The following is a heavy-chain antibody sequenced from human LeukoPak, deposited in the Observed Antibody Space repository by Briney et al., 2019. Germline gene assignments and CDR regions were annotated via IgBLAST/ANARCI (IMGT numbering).Heavy chain of an antibody. CDR1: GFTVITND. CDR3: ARVKATGAFDI. D-gene: IGHD1-14*01. J-gene: IGHJ3*02. Sequence: GGSLRLSCAASGFTVITNDMTWVRQAPGKGLEWVSVIYSGGTTYYADSVKGRFTISRDNSKNTLYLQMNSLRAEDTAVYYCARVKATGAFDIWGQGTMVTVSS. V-gene: IGHV3-53*01. CDR2: IYSGGTT.